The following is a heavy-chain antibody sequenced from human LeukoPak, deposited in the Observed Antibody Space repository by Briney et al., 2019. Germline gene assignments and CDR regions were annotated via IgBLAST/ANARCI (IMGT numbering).Heavy chain of an antibody. CDR3: ARAIYDSSGYSGGDAFDI. CDR2: ISSSSSYI. Sequence: GGSLRLSCAASRFTFSSYAMNWVRQAPGKGLEWVSSISSSSSYIYYADSVKGRFTISRDNAKNSLYLQMNSLRAEDTAVYYCARAIYDSSGYSGGDAFDIWGQGTMVTVSS. J-gene: IGHJ3*02. D-gene: IGHD3-22*01. CDR1: RFTFSSYA. V-gene: IGHV3-21*01.